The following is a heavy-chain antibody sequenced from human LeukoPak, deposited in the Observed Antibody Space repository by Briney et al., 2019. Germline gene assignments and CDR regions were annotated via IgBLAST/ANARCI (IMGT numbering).Heavy chain of an antibody. CDR2: INHSGST. CDR3: ARLDVHYDSERLYFWFDP. D-gene: IGHD3-10*01. CDR1: GGSFSGYY. Sequence: SETLSLTCAVYGGSFSGYYWSWIRQPPGKGLEWIGEINHSGSTNYNPSLKSRVTISVDTSKNQFSLKLSSVTAADTAVYYCARLDVHYDSERLYFWFDPWGHGTLVTVSS. J-gene: IGHJ5*02. V-gene: IGHV4-34*01.